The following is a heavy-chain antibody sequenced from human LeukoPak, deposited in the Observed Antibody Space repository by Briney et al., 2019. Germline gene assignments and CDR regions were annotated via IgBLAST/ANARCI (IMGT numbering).Heavy chain of an antibody. CDR3: ARGGRWELPRPYAFDI. CDR2: ISVYNGHT. J-gene: IGHJ3*02. D-gene: IGHD1-26*01. V-gene: IGHV1-18*01. CDR1: GYTFTSYG. Sequence: ASVKVSCTASGYTFTSYGISWVRQAPGQGLEWMGWISVYNGHTNYAQNLQGRVTMTTDTSTSTAYMELRNVRSDDTAVYYCARGGRWELPRPYAFDIWGQGTMVTVSS.